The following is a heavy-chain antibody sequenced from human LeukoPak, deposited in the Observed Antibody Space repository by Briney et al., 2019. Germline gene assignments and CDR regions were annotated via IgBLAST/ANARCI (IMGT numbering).Heavy chain of an antibody. J-gene: IGHJ4*02. CDR1: GGSISSGSYY. CDR3: ARSYQLLSPFDY. V-gene: IGHV4-61*02. D-gene: IGHD2-2*01. Sequence: SQTLSLTCTVSGGSISSGSYYWSWIRQPAGKGLEWIGRIYTSGSTNYNPSLKSRVTISVDTSKNQFSLKLSSVTAADTAVYYCARSYQLLSPFDYWGQGTLVTVSS. CDR2: IYTSGST.